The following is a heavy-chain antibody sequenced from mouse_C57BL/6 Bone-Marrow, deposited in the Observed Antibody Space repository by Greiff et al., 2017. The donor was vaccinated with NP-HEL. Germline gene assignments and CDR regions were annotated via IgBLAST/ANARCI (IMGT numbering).Heavy chain of an antibody. J-gene: IGHJ4*01. CDR2: IYPGSGST. D-gene: IGHD2-4*01. CDR1: GYTFTSYW. Sequence: VQLQQPGAELVKPGASVKMSCKASGYTFTSYWITWVKQRPGQGLEWIGDIYPGSGSTNYNEKFKSKATLTVDKSSSTAYMQLSSLTSEDSAVYYCIYYDYEDAMDYWGQGTSVTVSS. V-gene: IGHV1-55*01. CDR3: IYYDYEDAMDY.